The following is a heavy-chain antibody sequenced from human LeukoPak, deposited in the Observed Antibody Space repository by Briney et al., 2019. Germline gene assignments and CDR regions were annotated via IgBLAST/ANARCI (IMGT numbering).Heavy chain of an antibody. V-gene: IGHV1-69-2*01. D-gene: IGHD1-26*01. J-gene: IGHJ4*02. CDR2: VGPEDGET. CDR1: GYTFTDYY. Sequence: ASVKVSCKVSGYTFTDYYMHWVQQAPGKGLEWMGLVGPEDGETIYAEKFQGRVTITADTSTDTAYMELSSLRSEDTAVYYCATAPRRSGSYFFYFDYWGQGTLVTVSS. CDR3: ATAPRRSGSYFFYFDY.